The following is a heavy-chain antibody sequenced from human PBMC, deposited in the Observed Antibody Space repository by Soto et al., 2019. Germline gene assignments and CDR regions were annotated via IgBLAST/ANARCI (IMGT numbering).Heavy chain of an antibody. D-gene: IGHD3-22*01. J-gene: IGHJ4*02. V-gene: IGHV1-69*13. Sequence: SVKVSCKASGGTFSSYAISWVRQAPGQGLEWMGGIIPIFGTANYAQKFQGRVTITADESTSTAYMELSSLRSEDTAVYYCASSRSSGVSSGYYLSYFDYWGQRTLVTVSS. CDR2: IIPIFGTA. CDR3: ASSRSSGVSSGYYLSYFDY. CDR1: GGTFSSYA.